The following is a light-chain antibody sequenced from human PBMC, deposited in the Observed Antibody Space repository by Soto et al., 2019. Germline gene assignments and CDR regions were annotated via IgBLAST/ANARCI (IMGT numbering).Light chain of an antibody. V-gene: IGKV3-15*01. Sequence: EIVMTQSPATLSVSPGERASLSCRASQSVGSNLAWYQQTAGQAPRLLIYGASTRATGIPARFSGSGSGTEFTLTISSLQSEEFAVYSCQQYTSWPYTFGQGTNLEIK. J-gene: IGKJ2*01. CDR2: GAS. CDR1: QSVGSN. CDR3: QQYTSWPYT.